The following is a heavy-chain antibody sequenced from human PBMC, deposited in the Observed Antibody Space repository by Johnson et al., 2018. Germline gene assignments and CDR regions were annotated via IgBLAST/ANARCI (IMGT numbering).Heavy chain of an antibody. CDR3: AREGRDGYNDDAFDI. CDR1: GFTFSDYY. D-gene: IGHD5-24*01. J-gene: IGHJ3*02. V-gene: IGHV3-11*01. CDR2: ISSSGSTI. Sequence: LVESGGGLVKPGGSLRLSCAASGFTFSDYYMSWIRQAPGKGLEWVSYISSSGSTIYYADSVKGRFTISRDNAKNSLYLQMNSLRAEDPAVYYWAREGRDGYNDDAFDIWGQGTMVTVSS.